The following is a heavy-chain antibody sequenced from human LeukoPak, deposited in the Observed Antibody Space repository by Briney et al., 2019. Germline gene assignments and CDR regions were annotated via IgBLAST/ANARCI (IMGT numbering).Heavy chain of an antibody. J-gene: IGHJ2*01. CDR2: INPNSGGT. Sequence: ASVTVSCKTSGYTFTAYYMHWVRQAPGQGLEWMGWINPNSGGTNYAQKFQGRVTMTRDTSISTAYMELTRLRSDDTAVYYCARYSSAWYFDLWGRGTLVTVSS. CDR1: GYTFTAYY. V-gene: IGHV1-2*02. CDR3: ARYSSAWYFDL. D-gene: IGHD6-19*01.